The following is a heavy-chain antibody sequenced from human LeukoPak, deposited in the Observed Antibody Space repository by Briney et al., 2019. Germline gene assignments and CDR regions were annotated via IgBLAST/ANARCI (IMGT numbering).Heavy chain of an antibody. CDR2: ISYDGSNK. CDR1: GFTFSSYA. D-gene: IGHD6-13*01. CDR3: ARDSGSSWYYFDY. J-gene: IGHJ4*02. Sequence: GRSLRLSCAASGFTFSSYAMHWVRQAPGKGLEWVAVISYDGSNKYYADSVKGRFTISRDNSVDTLYLQMNSLRAEDTAVYYCARDSGSSWYYFDYWGQGTLVTVSS. V-gene: IGHV3-30-3*01.